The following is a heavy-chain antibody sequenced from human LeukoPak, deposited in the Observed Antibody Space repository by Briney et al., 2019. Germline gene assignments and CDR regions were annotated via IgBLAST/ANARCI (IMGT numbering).Heavy chain of an antibody. J-gene: IGHJ3*02. Sequence: SETLSLTCTVSGASISNHYWSWIRQSPGKGLEWIGYIHSSGYTEYNPSLKSRLTISVDTPKHQFSLKLNSVTTADTAVYYCARAYHDYGGAFDIWGQGTMVTVSS. V-gene: IGHV4-59*11. CDR2: IHSSGYT. D-gene: IGHD4-23*01. CDR1: GASISNHY. CDR3: ARAYHDYGGAFDI.